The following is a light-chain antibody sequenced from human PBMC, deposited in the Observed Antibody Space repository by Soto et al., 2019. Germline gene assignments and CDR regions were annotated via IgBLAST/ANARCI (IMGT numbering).Light chain of an antibody. CDR3: QQLNGYPLT. CDR1: QGITRY. CDR2: SAS. V-gene: IGKV1-9*01. J-gene: IGKJ4*01. Sequence: DIQLTQSPSFLAASVADRVTITCRASQGITRYLAWYQQEPGKAPKLLIYSASTLQSGVPSRFSGSGSGTEFTLTISSLQPEDFATYFCQQLNGYPLTFGGGTKVEIK.